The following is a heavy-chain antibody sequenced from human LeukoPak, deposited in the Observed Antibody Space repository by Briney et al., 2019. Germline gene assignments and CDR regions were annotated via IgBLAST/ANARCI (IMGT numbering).Heavy chain of an antibody. Sequence: TXAXXXDXVSSNSAAWNWIRQSPSRGLEWXXXXYYRSKWYNDYAASVKSRIIINPDTSKNQFSLQLDSVTPEDTAVYYCARGGYGDYVSLFQHWGQGTLVTVSS. J-gene: IGHJ1*01. D-gene: IGHD4-17*01. CDR2: XYYRSKWYN. CDR3: ARGGYGDYVSLFQH. V-gene: IGHV6-1*01. CDR1: XDXVSSNSAA.